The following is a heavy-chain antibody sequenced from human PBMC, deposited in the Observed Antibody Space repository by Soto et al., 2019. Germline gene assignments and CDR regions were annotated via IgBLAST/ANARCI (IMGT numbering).Heavy chain of an antibody. D-gene: IGHD3-3*01. J-gene: IGHJ6*02. CDR3: ARNFWSGYRYYYYGRGV. CDR1: EYTFTSYA. CDR2: INAGNGNT. V-gene: IGHV1-3*01. Sequence: QVPLVQSGAEVKKPGASVPVSCKASEYTFTSYAMHWVRQAPGQRLEWMGWINAGNGNTKYSQKFQGRVTITRDTSTSTAYMELSSLGSEDTAVYYCARNFWSGYRYYYYGRGVWGQGTTVTVSS.